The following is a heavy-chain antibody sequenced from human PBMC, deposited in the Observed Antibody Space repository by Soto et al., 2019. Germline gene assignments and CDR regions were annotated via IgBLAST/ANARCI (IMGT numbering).Heavy chain of an antibody. CDR3: ASTFDFWSGYYTIFDY. V-gene: IGHV1-69*13. D-gene: IGHD3-3*01. CDR1: GGTFSSYA. Sequence: SVKVSCKASGGTFSSYAISWVRQAPGQGLEWMGGIIPIFGTANYAQKFQGRVTITADESTSTAYMELSSLRSEDTAVYYCASTFDFWSGYYTIFDYWGQGTLVTISS. CDR2: IIPIFGTA. J-gene: IGHJ4*02.